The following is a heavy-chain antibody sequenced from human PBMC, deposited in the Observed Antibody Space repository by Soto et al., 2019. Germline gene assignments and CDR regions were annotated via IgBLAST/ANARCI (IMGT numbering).Heavy chain of an antibody. CDR2: INPKNGGI. Sequence: ASLNVSCKTSGYTFTEFYIRCGRQVPGQGLEWVGWINPKNGGINYAQKFQGRVTMTRDTSVNTSYMDLSRLNFDDSAIYYCVRGRLALYLGLWGRRTQVTGSS. V-gene: IGHV1-2*02. D-gene: IGHD2-2*02. J-gene: IGHJ1*01. CDR3: VRGRLALYLGL. CDR1: GYTFTEFY.